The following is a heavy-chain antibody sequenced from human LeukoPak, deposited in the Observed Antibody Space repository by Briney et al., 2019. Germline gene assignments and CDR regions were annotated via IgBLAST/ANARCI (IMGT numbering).Heavy chain of an antibody. CDR2: INHSGST. CDR3: ARGPLYYYYGMDV. CDR1: GGSFSGYY. Sequence: SETLSLTCAVYGGSFSGYYWSWIRQPPGKGLEWIGEINHSGSTNYSPSLKSRVTISVDTSKNQFSLKLSSVTAADTAVYYCARGPLYYYYGMDVWGQGTTVTVSS. V-gene: IGHV4-34*01. J-gene: IGHJ6*02.